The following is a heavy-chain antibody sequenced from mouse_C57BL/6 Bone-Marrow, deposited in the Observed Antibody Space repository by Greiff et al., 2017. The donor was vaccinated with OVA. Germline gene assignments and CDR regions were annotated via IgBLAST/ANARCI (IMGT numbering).Heavy chain of an antibody. V-gene: IGHV14-4*01. D-gene: IGHD2-4*01. Sequence: EVQLQQSGAELVRPGASVKLSCTASGFNIKDDCMHWVKQRPEQGLEWIGRIYPGDGDTKYASKFQGKATITADTSSNTAYLQLSSLTSEDTDDYYCSNYEAYWGQGTLVTVSA. CDR1: GFNIKDDC. J-gene: IGHJ3*01. CDR3: SNYEAY. CDR2: IYPGDGDT.